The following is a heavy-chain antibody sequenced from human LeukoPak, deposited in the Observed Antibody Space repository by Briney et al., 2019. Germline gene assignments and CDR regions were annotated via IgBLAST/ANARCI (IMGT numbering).Heavy chain of an antibody. D-gene: IGHD6-13*01. V-gene: IGHV3-7*01. CDR1: GFRFSNYW. J-gene: IGHJ4*02. Sequence: GGSLRLSCAASGFRFSNYWTSWVRQAPGKGLEWVANIKQDGSEKDYVDSMKGRFTISRDNAKNSVYLQVDSLRVEDTAVYYCARIGYSSSSFDYWGQGTLVTVSS. CDR2: IKQDGSEK. CDR3: ARIGYSSSSFDY.